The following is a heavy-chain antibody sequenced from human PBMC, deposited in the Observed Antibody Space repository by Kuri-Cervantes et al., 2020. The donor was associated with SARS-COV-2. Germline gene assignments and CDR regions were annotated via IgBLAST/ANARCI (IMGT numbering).Heavy chain of an antibody. D-gene: IGHD1-26*01. CDR3: ARGRIVGARGYYYYMDV. Sequence: GESLKISCAASGFTFSSYSMNWVRQAPGKGLEWVAVISYDGSNKYYADSVKGRFTISRDNSKNTLYLQMNSLRAEDTAVYYCARGRIVGARGYYYYMDVWGKGTTVTVSS. CDR1: GFTFSSYS. J-gene: IGHJ6*03. V-gene: IGHV3-30*03. CDR2: ISYDGSNK.